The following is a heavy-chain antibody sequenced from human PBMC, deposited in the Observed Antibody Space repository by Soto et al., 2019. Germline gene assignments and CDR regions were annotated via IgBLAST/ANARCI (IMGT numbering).Heavy chain of an antibody. CDR2: INHSGST. CDR3: ARTPSGWYTPTYYFDY. J-gene: IGHJ4*02. Sequence: SETLSLTCAVYGGSFSGYYWSWIRQPPGKGLEWIGEINHSGSTNYNPSLKSRVTISVDTSKNQFSLKLSSVTAADTAVYYCARTPSGWYTPTYYFDYWGQGTLVTVSS. V-gene: IGHV4-34*01. CDR1: GGSFSGYY. D-gene: IGHD6-19*01.